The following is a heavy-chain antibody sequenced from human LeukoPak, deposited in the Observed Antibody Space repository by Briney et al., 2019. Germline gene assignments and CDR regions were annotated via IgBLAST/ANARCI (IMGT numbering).Heavy chain of an antibody. CDR1: GITFSNYH. Sequence: GRSLRLSCAASGITFSNYHMHWVRQAPGRGLEWVSSISSSSSYIYYADSVKGRFTISRDNAKNSLYLQTNSLRAEDTAVYYCARDLTFGVVINYYYYGMDVWGQGTTVTVSS. CDR2: ISSSSSYI. J-gene: IGHJ6*02. D-gene: IGHD3-3*01. CDR3: ARDLTFGVVINYYYYGMDV. V-gene: IGHV3-21*01.